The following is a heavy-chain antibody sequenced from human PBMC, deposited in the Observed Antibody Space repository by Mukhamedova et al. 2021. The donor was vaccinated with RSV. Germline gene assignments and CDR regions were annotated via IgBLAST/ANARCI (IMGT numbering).Heavy chain of an antibody. CDR3: ATETPTIEDYGDWN. Sequence: VRQAPGKGLEWVSSISTSSSYIYYADSVKGRFTISRDNAKNSLYLQMNSLRAEDTAVYYCATETPTIEDYGDWNWGQGTLVTVSS. V-gene: IGHV3-21*01. D-gene: IGHD4-17*01. J-gene: IGHJ4*02. CDR2: ISTSSSYI.